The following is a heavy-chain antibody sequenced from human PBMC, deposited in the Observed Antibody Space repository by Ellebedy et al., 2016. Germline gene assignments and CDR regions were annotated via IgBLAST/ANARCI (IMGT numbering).Heavy chain of an antibody. D-gene: IGHD3-22*01. CDR3: ASRISNSGYYLYYFDY. CDR1: GFTVSGTY. Sequence: GGSLRLSXAASGFTVSGTYMGWVRQAPGKGLEWLSVIFGDGGTYYADSVKGRFIISRDNSNNALYLHMNSLRAEDAAVYYCASRISNSGYYLYYFDYWGQGTLVTVSS. J-gene: IGHJ4*02. V-gene: IGHV3-53*01. CDR2: IFGDGGT.